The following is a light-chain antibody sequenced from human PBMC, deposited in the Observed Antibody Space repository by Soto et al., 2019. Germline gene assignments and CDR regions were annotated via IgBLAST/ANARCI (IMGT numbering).Light chain of an antibody. CDR3: QQYESSRT. CDR2: GAS. Sequence: EIVLTQSPGTLSLSPGERATLSCRASQSVSSRFLAWDQQKPGQAPKVLIYGASTRATGIPDRFSGRGSGTDFTLTISRLEPEDFAVYYCQQYESSRTFGQGTKVEMK. V-gene: IGKV3-20*01. CDR1: QSVSSRF. J-gene: IGKJ1*01.